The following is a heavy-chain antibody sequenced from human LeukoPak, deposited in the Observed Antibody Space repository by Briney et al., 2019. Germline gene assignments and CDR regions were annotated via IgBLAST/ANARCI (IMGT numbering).Heavy chain of an antibody. J-gene: IGHJ3*02. D-gene: IGHD2-2*01. V-gene: IGHV4-4*07. Sequence: NPSETLSLTCTVSSGSISSYYWSWIRQPAGKGLEWIGRIYTSGSTNYNPSLKSRVTMSVDTSKNQFSLKLSSVTAADTAVYYCARDRDCSSTSCYHDAFDIWGQGTMVTVSS. CDR3: ARDRDCSSTSCYHDAFDI. CDR1: SGSISSYY. CDR2: IYTSGST.